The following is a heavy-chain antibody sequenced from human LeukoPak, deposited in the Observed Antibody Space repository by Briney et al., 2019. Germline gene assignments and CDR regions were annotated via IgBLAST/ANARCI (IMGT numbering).Heavy chain of an antibody. D-gene: IGHD5-24*01. CDR1: GGPITSSAYY. CDR2: IYNNGDT. CDR3: TSRGFRLPLDAFDV. J-gene: IGHJ3*01. V-gene: IGHV4-39*01. Sequence: SATLSLTCTVSGGPITSSAYYWVWVRQSPGRGLEWLGSIYNNGDTYYNPSFESRVTIAIETSKNQFSLKMTSVTAADAAAYYCTSRGFRLPLDAFDVWGQGTRVAVSS.